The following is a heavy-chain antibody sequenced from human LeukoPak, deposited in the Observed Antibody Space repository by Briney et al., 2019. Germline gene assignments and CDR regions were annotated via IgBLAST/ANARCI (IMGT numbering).Heavy chain of an antibody. D-gene: IGHD2-15*01. Sequence: GGSLRLSCAASGFTFSNYWMSWVRQAPGKGLEWVANIKQDGSEKYYVDSVRGRFTISRDNAKNSLYLQMNSLRAEDTAVYYCARDKGVVVAATDYYYYYMDVWGEGTTVTVSS. CDR2: IKQDGSEK. V-gene: IGHV3-7*01. CDR3: ARDKGVVVAATDYYYYYMDV. J-gene: IGHJ6*03. CDR1: GFTFSNYW.